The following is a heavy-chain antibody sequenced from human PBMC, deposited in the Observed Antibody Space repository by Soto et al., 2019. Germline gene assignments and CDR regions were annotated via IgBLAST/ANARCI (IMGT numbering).Heavy chain of an antibody. V-gene: IGHV3-21*01. J-gene: IGHJ6*02. CDR1: GFTVSSNY. CDR3: ARERLRGGYYYYGMDV. CDR2: ISSSSSYI. D-gene: IGHD6-25*01. Sequence: PGGSLRLSCAASGFTVSSNYMNWVRQAPGKGLEWVSSISSSSSYIYYADSVKGRFTISRDNAKNSLYLQMNSLRAEDTAVYYCARERLRGGYYYYGMDVWGQGTTVTVSS.